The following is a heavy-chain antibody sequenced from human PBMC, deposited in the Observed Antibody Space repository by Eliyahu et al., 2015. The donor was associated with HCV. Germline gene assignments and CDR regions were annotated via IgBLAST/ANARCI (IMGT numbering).Heavy chain of an antibody. CDR1: GFTFSSYA. D-gene: IGHD4-17*01. V-gene: IGHV3-23*01. CDR2: ISGSGGST. CDR3: AKVPRTTVTTLTRFDY. Sequence: EVQLLESGGGLVQPGGSLRLSCAASGFTFSSYAMSWVRQAPGKGLEWVSAISGSGGSTYYADSVKGRFTISRDNSKNTLYLQMNSLRAEDTAVYYCAKVPRTTVTTLTRFDYWGQGTLVTVSS. J-gene: IGHJ4*02.